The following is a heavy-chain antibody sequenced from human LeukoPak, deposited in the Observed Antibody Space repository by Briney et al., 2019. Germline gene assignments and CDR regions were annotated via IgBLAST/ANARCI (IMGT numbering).Heavy chain of an antibody. V-gene: IGHV4-38-2*02. CDR1: GYSISSGYY. Sequence: PSETLSLTCTVSGYSISSGYYWGWIRQPPGKGLEWIGSIYHSGSTYYNPSLKSRVTISVDTSKNQFSLKLSSVTAADTAVYYCARVGSGGAWFDFWGQGALVSISS. CDR2: IYHSGST. CDR3: ARVGSGGAWFDF. D-gene: IGHD6-19*01. J-gene: IGHJ4*02.